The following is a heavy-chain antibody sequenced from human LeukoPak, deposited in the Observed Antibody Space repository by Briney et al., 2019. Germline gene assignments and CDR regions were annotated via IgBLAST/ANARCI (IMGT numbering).Heavy chain of an antibody. V-gene: IGHV3-23*01. CDR3: ARSLVAYDSSGHSRVN. J-gene: IGHJ4*02. CDR2: ISGSGGST. CDR1: GFTFSSYA. D-gene: IGHD3-22*01. Sequence: GGSLRLSCAASGFTFSSYAMSWVRQAPGKGLEWVSAISGSGGSTYYADSVKGRFTISRDNSKNTLYLQMNSLRAEDTAVYYCARSLVAYDSSGHSRVNWGQGTLVTVSS.